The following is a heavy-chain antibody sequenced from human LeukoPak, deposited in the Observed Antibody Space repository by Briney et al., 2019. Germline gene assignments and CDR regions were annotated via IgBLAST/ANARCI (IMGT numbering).Heavy chain of an antibody. J-gene: IGHJ4*02. V-gene: IGHV2-70*04. Sequence: SGPALVKPTQTLTLTCTFSGFSLSTSGMRVSWIRQPPGKALEWLARIDWDDDKFYSTSLETRLTISKDTSKNQVVLTMTNMDPVDTATYYCARTPSIAAPFDYWGQGTLVTVSS. D-gene: IGHD6-6*01. CDR1: GFSLSTSGMR. CDR3: ARTPSIAAPFDY. CDR2: IDWDDDK.